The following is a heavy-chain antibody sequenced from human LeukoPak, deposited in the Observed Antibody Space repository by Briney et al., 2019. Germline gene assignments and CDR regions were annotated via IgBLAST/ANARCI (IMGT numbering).Heavy chain of an antibody. Sequence: GGSLRLSCAASGFTFNTYGMNWVRQGPGKGLEWVSHIYGDTTTYYADSVKGRFTISRDNAKNSLYLQMNILRDEDTAVYYCARLTYCGGDCPRAFDIWGQGTMVTVSS. CDR1: GFTFNTYG. V-gene: IGHV3-48*02. D-gene: IGHD2-21*02. CDR2: IYGDTTT. CDR3: ARLTYCGGDCPRAFDI. J-gene: IGHJ3*02.